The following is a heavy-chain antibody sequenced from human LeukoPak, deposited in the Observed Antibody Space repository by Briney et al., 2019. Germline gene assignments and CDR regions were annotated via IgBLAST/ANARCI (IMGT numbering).Heavy chain of an antibody. D-gene: IGHD1-26*01. CDR3: ARHKSSFPDDAFDI. V-gene: IGHV3-7*01. CDR2: IKADGSEK. CDR1: GFIFNSYW. J-gene: IGHJ3*02. Sequence: GGSLRLSCPASGFIFNSYWMSWVRQAPGKGLEWVANIKADGSEKYYVDSVRGRFTISRDNAKNSVYLQMDSLRAEDTSVYYCARHKSSFPDDAFDIWGQGTMVTVSS.